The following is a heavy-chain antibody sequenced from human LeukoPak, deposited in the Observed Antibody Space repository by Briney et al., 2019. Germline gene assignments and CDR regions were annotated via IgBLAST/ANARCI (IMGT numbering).Heavy chain of an antibody. J-gene: IGHJ4*02. Sequence: TGGSLRLSCAASGFTFSSYGMHWVRQAPGKGLEWVAFIRYDGSNKYYADSVKGRFTISRDNSKNTLYLQMNSLRAEDTAVYYCARADFSGYYYWGQGTLVTVSS. CDR3: ARADFSGYYY. D-gene: IGHD3-22*01. V-gene: IGHV3-30*02. CDR2: IRYDGSNK. CDR1: GFTFSSYG.